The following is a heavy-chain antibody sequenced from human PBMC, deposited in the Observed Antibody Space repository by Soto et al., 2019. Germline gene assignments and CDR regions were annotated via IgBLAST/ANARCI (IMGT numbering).Heavy chain of an antibody. D-gene: IGHD2-21*02. Sequence: GGSLRLSCAASGFTFSSYGMHWVRQAPGKGLEWVAVIWYDGSNKYYADSVKGRFTISRDNSKNTLYLQMSILRAEDTAVYYCARDRGPAYCGGDCYTGAAFDIWGQGTMVTVSS. CDR2: IWYDGSNK. V-gene: IGHV3-33*01. CDR3: ARDRGPAYCGGDCYTGAAFDI. CDR1: GFTFSSYG. J-gene: IGHJ3*02.